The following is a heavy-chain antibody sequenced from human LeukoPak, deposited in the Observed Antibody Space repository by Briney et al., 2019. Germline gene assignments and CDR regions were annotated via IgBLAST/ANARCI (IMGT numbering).Heavy chain of an antibody. V-gene: IGHV4-61*02. D-gene: IGHD2-2*01. CDR1: GGSISSGSYY. Sequence: NPSETLSLTCTVSGGSISSGSYYWSWIRQPAGKGLEWIGRIYTSGSTNYNPSLKSRVTISVDTSKNQFSLKLSSVTAADTAVYYCARGPGYCSSTSCYANYYMDVWGKGTTVTISS. CDR3: ARGPGYCSSTSCYANYYMDV. J-gene: IGHJ6*03. CDR2: IYTSGST.